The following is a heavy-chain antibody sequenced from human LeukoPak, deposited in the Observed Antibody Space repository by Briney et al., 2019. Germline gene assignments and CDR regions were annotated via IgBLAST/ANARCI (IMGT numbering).Heavy chain of an antibody. CDR1: GFTFSSYS. CDR2: IGGSGGNT. CDR3: ARDQTVTTDAFDI. J-gene: IGHJ3*02. V-gene: IGHV3-23*01. Sequence: GGSLRLSCAASGFTFSSYSMNWVRQAPGKGLEWVSAIGGSGGNTYYADSVKGRFTISRDNSKNTLYLQMNSLRAEDTAVYYCARDQTVTTDAFDIWGQGTMVTVSS. D-gene: IGHD4-17*01.